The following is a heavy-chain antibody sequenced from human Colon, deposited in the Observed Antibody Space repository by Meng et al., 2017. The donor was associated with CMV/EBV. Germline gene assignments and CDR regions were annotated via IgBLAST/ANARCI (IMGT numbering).Heavy chain of an antibody. CDR2: INPDSGAT. CDR1: GYTFTAYY. Sequence: ASVKVSCKASGYTFTAYYIHWVRQAPGQGLEWMGWINPDSGATNYAPNFQNRVTMTRDTSISAAYMEVTSLTFDDTAVYFCARGPTPDPYNRYEDWFDPWGQGTQVTVSS. J-gene: IGHJ5*02. D-gene: IGHD1-20*01. CDR3: ARGPTPDPYNRYEDWFDP. V-gene: IGHV1-2*02.